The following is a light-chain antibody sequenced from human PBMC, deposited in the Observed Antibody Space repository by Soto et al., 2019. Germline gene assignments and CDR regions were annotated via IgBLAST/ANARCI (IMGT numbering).Light chain of an antibody. CDR3: QSYDSSLSVV. CDR2: GNS. J-gene: IGLJ2*01. Sequence: QSVLTQPPSVSGAPGQRVTISCTGSSSNIGAGYDVHWYQQLRGTAPKLLIYGNSNRPSGVPDRFSGSKSGTSASLAITGLQAEDGADYYCQSYDSSLSVVFGGGTKLTVL. CDR1: SSNIGAGYD. V-gene: IGLV1-40*01.